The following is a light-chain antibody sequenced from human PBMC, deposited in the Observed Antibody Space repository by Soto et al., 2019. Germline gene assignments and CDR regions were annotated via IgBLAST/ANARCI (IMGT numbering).Light chain of an antibody. J-gene: IGLJ1*01. CDR1: SSDVGGYNY. CDR3: CSYAGSYV. V-gene: IGLV2-11*01. Sequence: QSVLTQPRSVSGSPGQSVTISCTGTSSDVGGYNYVSWYQQHPGKAPKLMIYDVSKRPSGVPDRFSDSKSGNTASLTISGLQAEDEADYYCCSYAGSYVFGTGTKLTAL. CDR2: DVS.